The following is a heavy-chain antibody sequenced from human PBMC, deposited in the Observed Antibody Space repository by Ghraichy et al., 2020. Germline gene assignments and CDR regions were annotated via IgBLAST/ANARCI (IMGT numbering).Heavy chain of an antibody. Sequence: SETRSLTCTVSGGSISSGSYYWSWIRQPAGKGLEWIGRIYTSGSTNYNPSLKSRVTMSVDTSKNQFSLKLSSVTAADTAVYYCARAPSCSSTSCYTFYYYYYIDVWGKGTTVTVSS. V-gene: IGHV4-61*02. CDR3: ARAPSCSSTSCYTFYYYYYIDV. CDR1: GGSISSGSYY. D-gene: IGHD2-2*02. CDR2: IYTSGST. J-gene: IGHJ6*03.